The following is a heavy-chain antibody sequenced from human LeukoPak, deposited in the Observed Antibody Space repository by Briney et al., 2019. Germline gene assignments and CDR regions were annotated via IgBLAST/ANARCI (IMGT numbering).Heavy chain of an antibody. CDR3: AKAIGVVGATVHDAFDI. CDR1: GLTFSSYA. Sequence: PGGSLRLSCAASGLTFSSYAMSWVRQAPGKGLEWVPAMSGSGGSTYYADSVKGRFTISRDNSKNTLYLQLNSLRAEDTAVYYCAKAIGVVGATVHDAFDICGQGTMVTVSS. J-gene: IGHJ3*02. CDR2: MSGSGGST. D-gene: IGHD1-26*01. V-gene: IGHV3-23*01.